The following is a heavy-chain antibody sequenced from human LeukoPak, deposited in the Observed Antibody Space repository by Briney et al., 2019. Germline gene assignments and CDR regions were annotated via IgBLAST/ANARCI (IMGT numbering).Heavy chain of an antibody. Sequence: PGGSLRLSCAASGFTFNNFALSWVRQAPEKGLEGVATIIGRGGSSSHAASVKGRFTISRDNSNTTLYLHMSSLSADDTAVYYCAKHPGPYGGNPFNSWGLGMLVTVSS. CDR1: GFTFNNFA. D-gene: IGHD4-23*01. CDR3: AKHPGPYGGNPFNS. J-gene: IGHJ4*02. CDR2: IIGRGGSS. V-gene: IGHV3-23*01.